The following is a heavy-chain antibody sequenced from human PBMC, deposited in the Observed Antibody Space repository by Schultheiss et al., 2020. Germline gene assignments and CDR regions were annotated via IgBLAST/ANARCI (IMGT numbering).Heavy chain of an antibody. CDR2: IYYSGST. V-gene: IGHV4-59*01. CDR3: AREVIAAAGGFDP. D-gene: IGHD6-13*01. J-gene: IGHJ5*02. Sequence: SETLSLTCTVSGGSISSYYWSWIRQPPGKGLEWIGYIYYSGSTNYNPPLKSRVTISVDTSKNQFSLKLSSVTAADTAVYYCAREVIAAAGGFDPWGQGTLVTVSS. CDR1: GGSISSYY.